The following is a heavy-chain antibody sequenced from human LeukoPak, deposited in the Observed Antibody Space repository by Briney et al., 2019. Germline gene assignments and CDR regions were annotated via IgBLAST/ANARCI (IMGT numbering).Heavy chain of an antibody. D-gene: IGHD1-26*01. CDR2: MNPNSGNT. CDR3: ARSEVGATVIDY. Sequence: RWASVKVSCKASGYTFTSYDINWVRQATGQGLEWMGWMNPNSGNTGYAQKFQGRVTMTRNTSISTAYMELSSLRSEDTAVYYCARSEVGATVIDYWGQGTLVTVSS. CDR1: GYTFTSYD. J-gene: IGHJ4*02. V-gene: IGHV1-8*01.